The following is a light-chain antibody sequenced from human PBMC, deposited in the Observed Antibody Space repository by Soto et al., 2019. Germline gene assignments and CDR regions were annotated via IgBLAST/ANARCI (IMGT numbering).Light chain of an antibody. CDR2: EGS. V-gene: IGLV2-23*01. J-gene: IGLJ1*01. CDR3: CSYAGNPYV. Sequence: QSLLSHPASLSGSPGQSIAISCTGTSSDVGSYNSVSWYQQHPGKAPKLMIYEGSKRPSGVSDRFSGSKSGNTASLTISGLQAEDEADYYCCSYAGNPYVFGTGTKVTVL. CDR1: SSDVGSYNS.